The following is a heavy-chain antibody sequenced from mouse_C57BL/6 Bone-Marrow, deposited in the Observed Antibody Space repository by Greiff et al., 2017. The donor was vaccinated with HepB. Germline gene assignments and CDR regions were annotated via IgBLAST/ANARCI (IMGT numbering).Heavy chain of an antibody. J-gene: IGHJ2*01. Sequence: EVQRVESGGGLVQPGGSMKLSCVASGFTFSNYWMNWVRQSPEKGLEWVAQIRLKSDNYASHYAESVKGRFTISRDDSKRSVYLQMNNLRAEDTGIYYCTGRVLRHLGYWGQGTTLTVSS. CDR3: TGRVLRHLGY. D-gene: IGHD1-2*01. CDR2: IRLKSDNYAS. CDR1: GFTFSNYW. V-gene: IGHV6-3*01.